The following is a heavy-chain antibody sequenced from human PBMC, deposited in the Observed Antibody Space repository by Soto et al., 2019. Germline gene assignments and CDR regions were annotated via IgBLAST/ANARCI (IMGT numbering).Heavy chain of an antibody. CDR3: AKSVTSGWADTFDI. D-gene: IGHD6-19*01. CDR2: ISWNSGTI. J-gene: IGHJ3*02. V-gene: IGHV3-9*01. Sequence: EVQLVESGGALVQPGRSLRLSCAASGFTFDDYAMHWVRQAPGKGLEWVSGISWNSGTIGYADSVKGRVTISRDNAKNSLYLQMSSLRAEDTALYYCAKSVTSGWADTFDIWGQGTMVTVSS. CDR1: GFTFDDYA.